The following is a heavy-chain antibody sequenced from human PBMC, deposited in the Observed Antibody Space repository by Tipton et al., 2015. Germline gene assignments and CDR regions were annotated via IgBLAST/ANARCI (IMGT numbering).Heavy chain of an antibody. CDR1: GFTFGDYG. CDR2: IWYVGGDK. J-gene: IGHJ4*02. D-gene: IGHD3-10*01. CDR3: ARGFYSRSGTYPTY. V-gene: IGHV3-33*01. Sequence: RSLRLSCAASGFTFGDYGMHWVRQTPGKGLEWLAVIWYVGGDKYYAVSVRGRFTISRDLSNDTLYLQMNSLRAEDTAVYYCARGFYSRSGTYPTYWGQGTLVTVSS.